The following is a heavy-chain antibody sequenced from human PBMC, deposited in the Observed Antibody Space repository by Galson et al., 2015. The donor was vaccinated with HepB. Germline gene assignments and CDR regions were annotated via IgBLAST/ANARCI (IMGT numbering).Heavy chain of an antibody. CDR3: VREGTSSSWNSWYFDL. V-gene: IGHV3-13*01. Sequence: SLRLSCAASGSTFRTYDMHWVRQAAGKGLEWVAAIGKSSDTYYPDSVKGRFIISRENAKNSLYLQMNILRDGDTAVYYCVREGTSSSWNSWYFDLWGRGTLVTVSS. CDR2: IGKSSDT. J-gene: IGHJ2*01. CDR1: GSTFRTYD. D-gene: IGHD6-13*01.